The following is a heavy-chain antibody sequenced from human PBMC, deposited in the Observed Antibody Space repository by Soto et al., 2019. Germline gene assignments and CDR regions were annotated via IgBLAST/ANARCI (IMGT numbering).Heavy chain of an antibody. CDR1: GFTFSSYA. CDR2: ISGSGGST. CDR3: AKEEEYSSSWSSLEG. Sequence: EVQLLESGGGLVQPGGSLRLSCAASGFTFSSYAMSWVRQAPGKGLEWVSAISGSGGSTYYADSVKGRFTISRDNSKTRRYLQMNSPTAEDTAVYYCAKEEEYSSSWSSLEGWGQGTLVTVSS. V-gene: IGHV3-23*01. D-gene: IGHD6-13*01. J-gene: IGHJ4*02.